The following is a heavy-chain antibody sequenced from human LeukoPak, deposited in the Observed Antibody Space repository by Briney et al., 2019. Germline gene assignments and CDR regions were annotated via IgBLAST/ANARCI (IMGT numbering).Heavy chain of an antibody. D-gene: IGHD6-13*01. V-gene: IGHV3-21*01. Sequence: GGSLRLSCAASGFTFSSCSMNWVRQAPGKGLEWVSSISSSSSYIYYADSVKGRFTISRDNAKNSLYLQMNSPRAEDTAVYYCARDADSSSWSMYYYYGMDVWGQGTTVTVSS. J-gene: IGHJ6*02. CDR1: GFTFSSCS. CDR3: ARDADSSSWSMYYYYGMDV. CDR2: ISSSSSYI.